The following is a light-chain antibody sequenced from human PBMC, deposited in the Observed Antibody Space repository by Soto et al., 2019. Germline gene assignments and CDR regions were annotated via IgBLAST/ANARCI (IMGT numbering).Light chain of an antibody. CDR1: QSLLHSNGYNY. J-gene: IGKJ2*01. CDR3: MQALQTFYT. Sequence: DIVMTQSPLSLPVTPGEPASISCRSSQSLLHSNGYNYLDWYLQKPGQSPQLLIYLGSNRASGVPDRFSGSGSGTDFTLKISRVEADDVGVYYGMQALQTFYTFGQGTKLEIK. CDR2: LGS. V-gene: IGKV2-28*01.